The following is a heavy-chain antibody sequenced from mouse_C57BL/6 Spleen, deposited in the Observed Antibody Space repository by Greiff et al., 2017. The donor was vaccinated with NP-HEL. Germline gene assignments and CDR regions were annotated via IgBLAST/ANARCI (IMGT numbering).Heavy chain of an antibody. CDR3: TPYDYDTAMDY. Sequence: QVQLQQSGAELVRPGASVTLSCKASGYTFTDYEMHWVKQTPVHGLEWIGAIDPETGGTAYNQKFKGKATLTADKSSSTAYMELRSLTSEDAAVYYCTPYDYDTAMDYWGQGTSVTVSS. J-gene: IGHJ4*01. D-gene: IGHD2-4*01. CDR1: GYTFTDYE. V-gene: IGHV1-15*01. CDR2: IDPETGGT.